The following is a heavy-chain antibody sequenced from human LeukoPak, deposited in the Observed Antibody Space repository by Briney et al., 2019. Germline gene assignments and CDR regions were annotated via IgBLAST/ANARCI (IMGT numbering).Heavy chain of an antibody. CDR1: GFTFSSYA. CDR3: AKSDCSSTSCYGSYYYYMDV. D-gene: IGHD2-2*01. CDR2: ISGSGGST. V-gene: IGHV3-23*01. J-gene: IGHJ6*03. Sequence: GGSLRLSCAASGFTFSSYAMSWVRQAPGKGLEWVSAISGSGGSTYYADSVKGRFTISRDNSKNTLYLRMNSLRAEDTAVYYCAKSDCSSTSCYGSYYYYMDVWGKGTTVTVSS.